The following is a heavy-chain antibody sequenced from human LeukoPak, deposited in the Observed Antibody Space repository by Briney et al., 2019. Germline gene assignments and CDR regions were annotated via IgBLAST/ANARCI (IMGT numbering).Heavy chain of an antibody. D-gene: IGHD1-7*01. Sequence: GGSLRLSCAASGISVSLKYMSWVRQAPGKGLEWVSAISGSGGSTYYADSVKGRFTISRDNSKNTLYLQMNSLRAEDTAVYYCAKSVAGTTDGYWGQGTLVTVSS. CDR3: AKSVAGTTDGY. V-gene: IGHV3-23*01. CDR2: ISGSGGST. J-gene: IGHJ4*02. CDR1: GISVSLKY.